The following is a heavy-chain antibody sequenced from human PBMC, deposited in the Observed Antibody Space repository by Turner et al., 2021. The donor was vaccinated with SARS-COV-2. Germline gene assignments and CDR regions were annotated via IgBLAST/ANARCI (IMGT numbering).Heavy chain of an antibody. Sequence: QVTLRESGPALVKPTQTLTLTCTFSGFSLSTSGMCVSWIRQPPGKALEWLARIDWDDDKYYSTSLKTRLTISKDTSKNQVVLTMTNMDPEDTATYYCARTPAPIVAGDYWGQGTLVTVSS. V-gene: IGHV2-70*15. CDR3: ARTPAPIVAGDY. CDR1: GFSLSTSGMC. CDR2: IDWDDDK. D-gene: IGHD6-13*01. J-gene: IGHJ4*02.